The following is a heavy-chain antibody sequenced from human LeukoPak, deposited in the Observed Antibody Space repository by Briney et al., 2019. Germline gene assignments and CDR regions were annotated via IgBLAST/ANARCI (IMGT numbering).Heavy chain of an antibody. CDR1: GFTFSSYD. J-gene: IGHJ4*02. Sequence: GGSLRLSCAASGFTFSSYDMRWVRQATGKGLEWVSAIGTAGDTYYPGSVKGRFTISRENAKNSLYLQMNSLRAGDTAVYYCASGAFGSYSFDYRGQGTLVTVSS. CDR2: IGTAGDT. V-gene: IGHV3-13*01. CDR3: ASGAFGSYSFDY. D-gene: IGHD1-26*01.